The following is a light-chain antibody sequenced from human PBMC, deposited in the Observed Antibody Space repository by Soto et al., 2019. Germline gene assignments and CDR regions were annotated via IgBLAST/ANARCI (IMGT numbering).Light chain of an antibody. J-gene: IGKJ1*01. CDR2: KAS. CDR1: QTISSW. V-gene: IGKV1-5*03. CDR3: QHYNSYSEA. Sequence: DIQMTHSPSTLSGSVGDRVTITSRASQTISSWLAWYQQKPGKAPKLLIYKASTLKSGVPSRFSGSGSGTEFTLTISSLQPDDFATYYCQHYNSYSEAFGQGTKVDNK.